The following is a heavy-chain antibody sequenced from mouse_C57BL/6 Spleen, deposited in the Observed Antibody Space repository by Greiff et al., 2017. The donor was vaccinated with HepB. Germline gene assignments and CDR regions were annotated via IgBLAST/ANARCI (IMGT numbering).Heavy chain of an antibody. D-gene: IGHD1-2*01. CDR3: ARYGAITTAFDY. J-gene: IGHJ2*01. V-gene: IGHV1-18*01. CDR2: INPNNGGT. CDR1: GYTFTDYN. Sequence: EVMLQQSGPELVKPGASVKIPCKASGYTFTDYNMDWVKQSHGKSLEWIGDINPNNGGTIYNQKFKGKATLTVDKSSSTAYMELRSLTSEDTAVYYCARYGAITTAFDYWGQGTTLTVSS.